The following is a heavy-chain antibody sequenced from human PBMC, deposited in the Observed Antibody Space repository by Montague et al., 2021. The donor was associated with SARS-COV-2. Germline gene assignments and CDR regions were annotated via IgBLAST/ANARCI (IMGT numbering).Heavy chain of an antibody. J-gene: IGHJ3*02. Sequence: SETLSLTCTVSGGSITRNYYWGWIRQPPGKGLEWVGNIYYSGTTFINPSLESRVTISVDVSKNQFSLSLTSVTAADTAVYYCARPLVRGVPKAFDIWGQGALVIVSS. D-gene: IGHD3-10*01. CDR3: ARPLVRGVPKAFDI. CDR2: IYYSGTT. CDR1: GGSITRNYY. V-gene: IGHV4-39*01.